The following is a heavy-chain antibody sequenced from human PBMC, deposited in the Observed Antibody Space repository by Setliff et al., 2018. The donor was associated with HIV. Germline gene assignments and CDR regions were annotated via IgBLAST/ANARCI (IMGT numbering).Heavy chain of an antibody. Sequence: PSETLSLTCTVSGGSITSDRHYWSWIRQPAGKGLEWIGRIHSSGSTNQNPSLKSRVSMSVDTSKSQFSLNLSSVTAADTAVYYCARSLDYSGSGSYYVGWFDLWGQGIPVTVS. CDR3: ARSLDYSGSGSYYVGWFDL. CDR1: GGSITSDRHY. V-gene: IGHV4-61*02. CDR2: IHSSGST. J-gene: IGHJ5*02. D-gene: IGHD3-10*01.